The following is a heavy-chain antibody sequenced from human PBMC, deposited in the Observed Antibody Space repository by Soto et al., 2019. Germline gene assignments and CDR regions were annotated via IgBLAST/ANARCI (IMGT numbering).Heavy chain of an antibody. D-gene: IGHD2-15*01. CDR1: GGSFSGYY. CDR3: ARGFRYCSGGSCYYYYYGMDV. Sequence: PAETLSLTCAVYGGSFSGYYWSWVRQAPGKGLEWIVEINHSGSTNYNPSLKSRVTISVDTSKNQFSLKLSSVTAADTAVYYCARGFRYCSGGSCYYYYYGMDVWGQGTTVTVSS. CDR2: INHSGST. J-gene: IGHJ6*02. V-gene: IGHV4-34*01.